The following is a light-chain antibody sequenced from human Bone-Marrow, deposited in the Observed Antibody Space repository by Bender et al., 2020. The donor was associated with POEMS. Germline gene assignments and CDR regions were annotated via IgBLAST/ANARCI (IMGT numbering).Light chain of an antibody. CDR1: SSNTGSGYD. Sequence: QSVLTQPPSVSGAPGQRVTISCTGSSSNTGSGYDINWYQHLPGTAPKLLIYGYNNRPSGVPDRFSGSKSGNTASLTISGLQADDEADYYCCSYAGIGKFHVFGTGTKVSV. V-gene: IGLV1-40*01. CDR3: CSYAGIGKFHV. CDR2: GYN. J-gene: IGLJ1*01.